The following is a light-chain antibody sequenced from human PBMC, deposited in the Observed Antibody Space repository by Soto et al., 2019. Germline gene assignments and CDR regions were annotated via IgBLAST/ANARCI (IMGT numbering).Light chain of an antibody. CDR1: QNINNY. CDR3: QQYGDSQYT. Sequence: DIPMTQSPSSLSASVGDRVTITCQASQNINNYLNWYQQKPGRAPKLLIYDASNLEAGVPSRFRGSGSGTDFTFTISRLQPEDIATYYCQQYGDSQYTFGPGTKLQI. CDR2: DAS. J-gene: IGKJ2*01. V-gene: IGKV1-33*01.